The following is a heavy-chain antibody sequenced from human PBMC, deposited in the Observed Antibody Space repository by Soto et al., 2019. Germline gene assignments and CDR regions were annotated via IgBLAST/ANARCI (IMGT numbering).Heavy chain of an antibody. CDR1: VFTFSIYA. Sequence: LRLSCAASVFTFSIYAMSWVRQAPGKGLEWVSAVSGNGQGIYYADSVRGRFTISRDNSKNTVFLHMDSLRAEDTAVYYCAKDRDYPRDYFHYWGQGTLVTVSS. D-gene: IGHD3-10*01. CDR2: VSGNGQGI. V-gene: IGHV3-23*01. J-gene: IGHJ4*02. CDR3: AKDRDYPRDYFHY.